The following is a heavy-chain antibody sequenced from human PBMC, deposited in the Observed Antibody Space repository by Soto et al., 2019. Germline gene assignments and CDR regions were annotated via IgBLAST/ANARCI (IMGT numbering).Heavy chain of an antibody. D-gene: IGHD6-19*01. CDR2: ISYDGSNK. J-gene: IGHJ3*02. CDR3: AKLVGVAGADAFDI. Sequence: GGSLRLSCAASGFTFSSYGMHWVRQAPGKGLEWVAVISYDGSNKYYADSVKGRFTISRDNSKNTLYLQMNSLRAEDTAVYYCAKLVGVAGADAFDIWGQGTMVTVSS. CDR1: GFTFSSYG. V-gene: IGHV3-30*18.